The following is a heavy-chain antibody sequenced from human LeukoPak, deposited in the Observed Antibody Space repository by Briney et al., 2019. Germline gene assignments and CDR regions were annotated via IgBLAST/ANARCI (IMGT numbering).Heavy chain of an antibody. CDR1: GGTFSSYA. CDR2: IIPIFGTA. J-gene: IGHJ6*02. D-gene: IGHD1-14*01. V-gene: IGHV1-69*13. Sequence: GASVKVSCKASGGTFSSYAISWVRQAPGQGLEWMGGIIPIFGTANYVQKFQGRVTITADESTSTAYMELCSLRSEDTAVYYCARGTQRGPYYYYYGMDVWGQGTTVTVSS. CDR3: ARGTQRGPYYYYYGMDV.